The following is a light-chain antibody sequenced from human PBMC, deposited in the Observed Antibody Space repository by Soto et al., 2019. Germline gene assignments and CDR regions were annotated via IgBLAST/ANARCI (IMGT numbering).Light chain of an antibody. J-gene: IGLJ3*02. CDR1: SSDVGTYDL. CDR3: CSFAGSNSWV. Sequence: QSVLTHPASVSGSPGQSITISCTGSSSDVGTYDLVSWYQHHPGAAPKLMIYEATRRPSGISNRFSGSKSGNTASLTISGLQAEDEADYYCCSFAGSNSWVFGGGTKVTVL. V-gene: IGLV2-23*01. CDR2: EAT.